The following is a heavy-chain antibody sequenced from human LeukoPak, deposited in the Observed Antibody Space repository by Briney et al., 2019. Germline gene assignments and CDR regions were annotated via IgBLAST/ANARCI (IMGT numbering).Heavy chain of an antibody. CDR2: IIPIFGTA. CDR1: GGTFSSYA. J-gene: IGHJ5*02. D-gene: IGHD3-10*01. CDR3: ARSAGITMVRGVMSWFDP. Sequence: SVKVSCKASGGTFSSYAISWVRQAPGQGLEWMGGIIPIFGTADYAQKFQGRVTITADESTSTAYMELSSLRSEDTAVYYCARSAGITMVRGVMSWFDPWGQGTLVTVSS. V-gene: IGHV1-69*13.